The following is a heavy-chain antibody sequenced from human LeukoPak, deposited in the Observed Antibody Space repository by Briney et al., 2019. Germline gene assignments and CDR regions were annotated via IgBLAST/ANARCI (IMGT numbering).Heavy chain of an antibody. CDR3: ARGRDDYGDYFDY. Sequence: SETLSLTCTVSGGSISSYYWSWIRQPPGKGLEWIGYIYHSGSTYYNPSLKSRVTISVDRSKNQFSLKLSSVTAADTAVYYCARGRDDYGDYFDYWGQGTLVTVSS. J-gene: IGHJ4*02. CDR1: GGSISSYY. V-gene: IGHV4-59*12. CDR2: IYHSGST. D-gene: IGHD4-17*01.